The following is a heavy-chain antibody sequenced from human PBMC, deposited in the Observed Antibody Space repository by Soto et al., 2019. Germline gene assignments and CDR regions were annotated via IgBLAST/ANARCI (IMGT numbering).Heavy chain of an antibody. CDR2: MYYSGST. V-gene: IGHV4-31*03. D-gene: IGHD6-6*01. J-gene: IGHJ5*02. CDR3: ARERPDGARLDP. CDR1: GGSISSGGYY. Sequence: PSETLSLTCTVSGGSISSGGYYWSWIRQHPGKGLEWIGYMYYSGSTYYNPSLKSRVTISVDTSKNQFSLKLSSATAADTAVYYCARERPDGARLDPWGQGTLVTVSS.